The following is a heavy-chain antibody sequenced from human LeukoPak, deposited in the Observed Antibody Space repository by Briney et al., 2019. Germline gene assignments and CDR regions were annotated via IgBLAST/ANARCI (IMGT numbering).Heavy chain of an antibody. D-gene: IGHD2-2*01. V-gene: IGHV3-30*18. CDR3: AKYDTSTDAFDI. CDR1: GFTFSSYG. J-gene: IGHJ3*02. CDR2: ISYDGSNK. Sequence: GGSLRLSCAASGFTFSSYGMHWVRQAPGKGLEWVAVISYDGSNKYYADSVKGRFTISRDNSKNTLYLQMNSLRAEDTAVYYCAKYDTSTDAFDIWGQGTMVTVSS.